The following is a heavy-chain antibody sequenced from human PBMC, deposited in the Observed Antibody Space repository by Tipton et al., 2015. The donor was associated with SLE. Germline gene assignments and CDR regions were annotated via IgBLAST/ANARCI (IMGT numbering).Heavy chain of an antibody. J-gene: IGHJ5*02. CDR1: GGSISSGFYY. D-gene: IGHD3-16*01. CDR3: ARDLRAIGDRLDP. CDR2: IYVSGST. Sequence: TLSLTCTVSGGSISSGFYYWSWIRQPAGKGLEWIGRIYVSGSTNYNPSLKSRVTMSVDVSKNQFSLKLSSVTAADTAVYYCARDLRAIGDRLDPWGQGALVTVSS. V-gene: IGHV4-61*02.